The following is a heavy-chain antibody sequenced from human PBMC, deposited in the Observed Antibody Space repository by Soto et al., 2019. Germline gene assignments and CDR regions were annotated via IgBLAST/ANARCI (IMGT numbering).Heavy chain of an antibody. CDR2: ISGSGGST. CDR3: AYRLGGSGTDDAGNFDL. Sequence: EVQLLESGGGLVQPGGSLRLSCAASGFTFSSYAMSWVRQAPGKGLEWVSAISGSGGSTYYADSVNGRFTISRDNSKNTLYLQMNSLRAEDTAVYYCAYRLGGSGTDDAGNFDLWGRGTLVTVSS. J-gene: IGHJ2*01. D-gene: IGHD3-10*01. CDR1: GFTFSSYA. V-gene: IGHV3-23*01.